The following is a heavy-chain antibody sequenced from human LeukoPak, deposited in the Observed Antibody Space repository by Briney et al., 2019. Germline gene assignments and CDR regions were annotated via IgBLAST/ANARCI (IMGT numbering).Heavy chain of an antibody. J-gene: IGHJ4*02. Sequence: ASVKVSCKASGYTFTNYGISWVLQAPGQGLEWMGWINTYNGNTNYAQKFQGRVTMTTDTSTSTAYMELRSLRSDDTAVYYCARVVLDHYYDSSGYLGTLDYWGQGTLVTVSS. CDR1: GYTFTNYG. CDR2: INTYNGNT. D-gene: IGHD3-22*01. V-gene: IGHV1-18*01. CDR3: ARVVLDHYYDSSGYLGTLDY.